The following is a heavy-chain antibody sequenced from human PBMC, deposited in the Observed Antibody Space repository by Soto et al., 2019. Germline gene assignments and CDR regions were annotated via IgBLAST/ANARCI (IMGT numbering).Heavy chain of an antibody. CDR1: GGTFSSYA. CDR2: IIPIFGTA. V-gene: IGHV1-69*01. CDR3: ARDRYYDFWSGYYKVEDGVYYYGMDV. D-gene: IGHD3-3*01. J-gene: IGHJ6*02. Sequence: QVQLVQSGAEVKKPGSSVKVSCKASGGTFSSYAISWVRQAPGQGLEWMGGIIPIFGTANYAQKFQGRVTITADESTSTAYMELSSLRSEDTAVYYCARDRYYDFWSGYYKVEDGVYYYGMDVWGQGTTVTVSS.